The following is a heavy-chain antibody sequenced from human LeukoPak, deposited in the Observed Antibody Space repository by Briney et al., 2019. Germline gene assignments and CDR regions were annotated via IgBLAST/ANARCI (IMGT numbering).Heavy chain of an antibody. CDR3: VSSPVLRYFAY. CDR1: GFTVSSIY. Sequence: GGPLRLSCAASGFTVSSIYMTWVRQAPGKGLEWVSGIYTGSTYYADSVKGRFTISRDDSKNTLHLQMKSLRAEDTAVYYCVSSPVLRYFAYWGQGTLVSVSS. V-gene: IGHV3-66*01. J-gene: IGHJ4*02. D-gene: IGHD3-9*01. CDR2: IYTGST.